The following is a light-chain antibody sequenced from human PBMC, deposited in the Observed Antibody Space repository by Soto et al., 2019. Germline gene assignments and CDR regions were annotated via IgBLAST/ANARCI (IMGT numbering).Light chain of an antibody. Sequence: DIQITQSPPSWSASVGDRVTITCRASQSIGSCLNWYQHKPGKAPKLLIYAASSLQSGVPSRFSGSGSGTDFTLTISSLQPEDFATYYCQQSDSTPWTFGQGTKAEIK. CDR2: AAS. V-gene: IGKV1-39*01. J-gene: IGKJ1*01. CDR1: QSIGSC. CDR3: QQSDSTPWT.